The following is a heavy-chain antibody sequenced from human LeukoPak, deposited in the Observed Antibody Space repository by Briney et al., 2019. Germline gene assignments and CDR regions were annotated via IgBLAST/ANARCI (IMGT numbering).Heavy chain of an antibody. CDR1: GYTFTSYG. V-gene: IGHV1-69*13. Sequence: ASVKVSCKASGYTFTSYGISWVRQAPGQGLEWMGGIIPIFGTANYAQKFQGRVTITADESTSTAYMELSSLRSEDTAVYYCAREDGLRLGELSLSATAYFDYWGQGTLVTVSS. D-gene: IGHD3-16*02. J-gene: IGHJ4*02. CDR3: AREDGLRLGELSLSATAYFDY. CDR2: IIPIFGTA.